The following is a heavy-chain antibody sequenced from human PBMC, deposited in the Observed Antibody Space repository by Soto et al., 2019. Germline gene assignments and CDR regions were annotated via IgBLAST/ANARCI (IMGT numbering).Heavy chain of an antibody. J-gene: IGHJ6*02. Sequence: PSETLSLTCTVSGGSVSTGSYDWSWIRQRPGKGLEWIGKIFFTGSAHYNPSPRNRVTMSVDTSKDQFSLTLTSVTAADTAVYYCARDGHGMDVWGQGTTVTVSS. CDR3: ARDGHGMDV. CDR2: IFFTGSA. V-gene: IGHV4-61*01. CDR1: GGSVSTGSYD.